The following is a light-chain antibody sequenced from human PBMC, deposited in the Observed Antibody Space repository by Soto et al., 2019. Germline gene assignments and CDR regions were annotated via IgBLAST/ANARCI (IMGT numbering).Light chain of an antibody. Sequence: EIVLTQSPGTLSLSPGERATLSCRTSQSVSRSYFAWYQQTPGQAPRLLIYGASNRATGIPDGFSGSGSGKDFTLTISRLEPEDCAVYYCQQYDNSPQTFGQGTKVEI. CDR3: QQYDNSPQT. J-gene: IGKJ1*01. CDR1: QSVSRSY. CDR2: GAS. V-gene: IGKV3-20*01.